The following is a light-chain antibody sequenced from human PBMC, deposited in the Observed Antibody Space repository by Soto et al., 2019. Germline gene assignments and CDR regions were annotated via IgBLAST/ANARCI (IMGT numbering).Light chain of an antibody. CDR1: QSISGW. Sequence: DIQMTQSPSTLSASVGDRVTITCRASQSISGWLAWYQQKPGKAPKRLIYTASSLQSGVPSRFSGSGSGTEFTLTISSLQPDDFATYYCQQYYSYPRTFGQGTRREIK. V-gene: IGKV1-5*01. J-gene: IGKJ5*01. CDR2: TAS. CDR3: QQYYSYPRT.